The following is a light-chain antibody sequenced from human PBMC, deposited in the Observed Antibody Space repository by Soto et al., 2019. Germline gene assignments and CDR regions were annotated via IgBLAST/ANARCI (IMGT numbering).Light chain of an antibody. J-gene: IGLJ1*01. V-gene: IGLV2-14*03. CDR1: SSDVAEYKY. CDR2: DVS. CDR3: SAYTNSSALDG. Sequence: QSALTQPASVSGSPGQSITISCTETSSDVAEYKYVSWYQQHPGRAPKLIIYDVSNRPSGLSNRFSGSESGSTASLTISRLPAEDEADYYCSAYTNSSALDGFGAGTKLTVL.